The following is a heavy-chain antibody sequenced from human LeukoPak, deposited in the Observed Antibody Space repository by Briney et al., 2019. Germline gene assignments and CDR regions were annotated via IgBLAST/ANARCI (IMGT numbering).Heavy chain of an antibody. D-gene: IGHD1-7*01. V-gene: IGHV3-30*02. J-gene: IGHJ5*02. CDR1: GFTFSGSS. Sequence: GGSLRLSCAASGFTFSGSSIHWVRQAPGKGPEWVAFTRFDDSYKAYGNSVKGRFTISRDNSKNTLYLQMDSLRSDDTAVYYCAKSSAGITWFDPWGQGTLVIVSS. CDR2: TRFDDSYK. CDR3: AKSSAGITWFDP.